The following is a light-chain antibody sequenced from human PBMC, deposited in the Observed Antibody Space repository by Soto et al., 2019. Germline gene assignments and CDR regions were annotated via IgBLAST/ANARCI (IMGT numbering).Light chain of an antibody. CDR3: QHYNNWPPWT. Sequence: EIVMTQSPAPLSVSPGERATLSCRASQSVSSNLAWYQQKPGQAPRLLIFGASTRATGIPARFRGSGSKTEFNLTISSLQSEDFAVYYCQHYNNWPPWTFGQGTKVEIK. CDR2: GAS. V-gene: IGKV3-15*01. CDR1: QSVSSN. J-gene: IGKJ1*01.